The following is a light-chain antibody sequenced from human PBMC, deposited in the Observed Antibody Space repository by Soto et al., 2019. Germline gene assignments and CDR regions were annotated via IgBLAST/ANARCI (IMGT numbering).Light chain of an antibody. CDR1: YSNIGNEY. V-gene: IGLV1-51*01. Sequence: QSVLTQPPSVSAAPGQKVTISCSGSYSNIGNEYVAWYQQVPGTAPKIVIYDNDKRPSGIPDRFSGSKSGTSATLDIAGLETGDEADYYCGTWDNSLNFGVFGGGTKVTVL. CDR3: GTWDNSLNFGV. J-gene: IGLJ3*02. CDR2: DND.